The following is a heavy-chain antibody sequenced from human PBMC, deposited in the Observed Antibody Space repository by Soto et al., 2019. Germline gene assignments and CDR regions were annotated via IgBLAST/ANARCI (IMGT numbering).Heavy chain of an antibody. CDR1: GFTFSSYW. CDR3: ARGGTYYDFWSGYYTRYFDY. V-gene: IGHV3-7*03. J-gene: IGHJ4*03. D-gene: IGHD3-3*01. Sequence: GGSLRLSCAASGFTFSSYWMSWVRQAPGKGLEWVANIKQDGSEKYYVDSVKGRFTISRDNAKNSLYLQMNSLRAEDTAVYYCARGGTYYDFWSGYYTRYFDYWGQGTMVTVSS. CDR2: IKQDGSEK.